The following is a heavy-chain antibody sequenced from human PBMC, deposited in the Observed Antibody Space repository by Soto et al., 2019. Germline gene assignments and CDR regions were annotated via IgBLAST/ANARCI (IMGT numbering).Heavy chain of an antibody. D-gene: IGHD2-8*02. Sequence: SETLSLTCTVCGACITSTAYWSWIRQPPAKGLQWSGRCSLRGPTHYIGSLKSRVTRSADVSMNRFSLRVTSVTAADTALYCCAMGMKPPGAPAWDSFESWGRGTLVTVS. CDR2: CSLRGPT. J-gene: IGHJ4*01. V-gene: IGHV4-4*07. CDR3: AMGMKPPGAPAWDSFES. CDR1: GACITSTAY.